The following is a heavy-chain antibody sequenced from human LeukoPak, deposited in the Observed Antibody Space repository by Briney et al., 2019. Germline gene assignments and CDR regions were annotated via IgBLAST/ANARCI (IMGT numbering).Heavy chain of an antibody. Sequence: PGGSLRLSCAASGFTFSNYGMHWVRQAPGKGLEWVSAISASGGNTYYADSVKGRFTISRDNSKNTLYLQMNSLRAEDTAVYYCAKTGYSSSWFDHWGQGTLVTVSS. J-gene: IGHJ5*02. CDR2: ISASGGNT. CDR3: AKTGYSSSWFDH. D-gene: IGHD6-13*01. CDR1: GFTFSNYG. V-gene: IGHV3-23*01.